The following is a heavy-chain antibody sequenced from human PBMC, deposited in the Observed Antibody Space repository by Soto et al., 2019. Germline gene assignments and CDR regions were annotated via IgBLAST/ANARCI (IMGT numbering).Heavy chain of an antibody. J-gene: IGHJ4*02. Sequence: TSETLSLTCTVSGGSISSSSYYWAWVRQPPGKGLEWIGSVYYSGKTYYNPSLKSRVTISEDTSKNQFSLKLSSVTAADTAVFYCARLIHCKTTSCYFDYXGQGTLVTVSS. V-gene: IGHV4-39*01. D-gene: IGHD2-2*01. CDR3: ARLIHCKTTSCYFDY. CDR1: GGSISSSSYY. CDR2: VYYSGKT.